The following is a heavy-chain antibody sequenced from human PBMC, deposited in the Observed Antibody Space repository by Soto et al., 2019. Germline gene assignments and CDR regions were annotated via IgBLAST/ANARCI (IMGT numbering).Heavy chain of an antibody. D-gene: IGHD5-12*01. J-gene: IGHJ4*02. CDR3: ARFGRGFISAFDFDY. Sequence: VQLVQSGAEVKKPGASVKVSCKASGYTFSNFGISWVRLAPGQGLEWMGWITAYNGNTHYAQNFQGRVTMTTDTSTSTAYMDLRSLRSDDTAIYYCARFGRGFISAFDFDYWGQGTLVTVSS. V-gene: IGHV1-18*01. CDR2: ITAYNGNT. CDR1: GYTFSNFG.